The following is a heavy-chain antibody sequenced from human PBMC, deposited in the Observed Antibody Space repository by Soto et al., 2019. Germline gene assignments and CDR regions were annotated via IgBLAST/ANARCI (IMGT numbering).Heavy chain of an antibody. Sequence: ASVKVSCKASGYTFNSYYMHWVRQAPGQGLEWMGIINPSGGSAIYAQKFQGRVTMTRDTSTSTVYMELSSLRSEDTAVYYCARSSMGTYYDFWSGYSNWFDPWGQGTLVTV. J-gene: IGHJ5*02. V-gene: IGHV1-46*02. CDR1: GYTFNSYY. D-gene: IGHD3-3*01. CDR2: INPSGGSA. CDR3: ARSSMGTYYDFWSGYSNWFDP.